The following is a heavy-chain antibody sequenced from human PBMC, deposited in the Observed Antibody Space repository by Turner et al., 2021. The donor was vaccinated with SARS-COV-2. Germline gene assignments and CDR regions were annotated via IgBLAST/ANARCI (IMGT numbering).Heavy chain of an antibody. CDR3: AKDRWDNWNDFGY. J-gene: IGHJ4*02. CDR2: ISWNSGSI. Sequence: EVQLVQSGGGLVQPGRSLSLSCAASGFTFDDYAMHWVRQAPGKGREWVSGISWNSGSIGYADSVKGRFTSTRDNAKNYLYRQMNRLRAEDAALYYCAKDRWDNWNDFGYWGQGNLGTVSS. D-gene: IGHD1-20*01. V-gene: IGHV3-9*01. CDR1: GFTFDDYA.